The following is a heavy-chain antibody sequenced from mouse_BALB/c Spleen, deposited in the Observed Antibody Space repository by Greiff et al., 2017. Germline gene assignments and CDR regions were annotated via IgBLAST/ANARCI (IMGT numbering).Heavy chain of an antibody. CDR1: GFTFSSYW. Sequence: VQLKESGGGLVQPGGSMKLSCVASGFTFSSYWMSWVRQSPEKGLEWVAEIRLKSDNYATHYAESVKGKFTISRDDSKSRLYLQMNSLRAEDTGIYYCSRGAMDYWGQGTSVTVSS. V-gene: IGHV6-6*02. CDR2: IRLKSDNYAT. J-gene: IGHJ4*01. CDR3: SRGAMDY.